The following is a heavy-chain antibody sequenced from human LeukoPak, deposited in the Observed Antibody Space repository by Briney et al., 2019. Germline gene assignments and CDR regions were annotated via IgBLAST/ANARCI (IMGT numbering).Heavy chain of an antibody. CDR2: INPKNGGT. CDR3: ARGGLEWLSVDGFDF. CDR1: GYTFSGYF. V-gene: IGHV1-2*02. Sequence: GASVKVSCKASGYTFSGYFIHWVRQAPGQGLEWMGWINPKNGGTKYAQKFQDRVTMTRDTSISTAYMELSRLSSDDTAVYYCARGGLEWLSVDGFDFWGQGTMVTVSS. J-gene: IGHJ3*01. D-gene: IGHD3-3*01.